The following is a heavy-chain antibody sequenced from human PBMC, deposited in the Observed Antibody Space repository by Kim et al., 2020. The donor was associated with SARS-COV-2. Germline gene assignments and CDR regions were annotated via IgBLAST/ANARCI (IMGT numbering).Heavy chain of an antibody. D-gene: IGHD5-12*01. CDR1: GFTVSDFY. CDR2: IYYDGNT. V-gene: IGHV3-53*01. J-gene: IGHJ4*02. Sequence: GGSLRHSCAASGFTVSDFYMTWVRQAPGKGLEWVSVIYYDGNTDYADSVKGRFTISRDNSKNTLYLQMNSLRADDTAVYYCARDHLDGYNIWGQGTLVTVSS. CDR3: ARDHLDGYNI.